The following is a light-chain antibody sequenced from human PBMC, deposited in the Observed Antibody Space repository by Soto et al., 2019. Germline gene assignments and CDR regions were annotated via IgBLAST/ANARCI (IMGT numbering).Light chain of an antibody. Sequence: QSALTQPASVSGSPGQSITISCTGTSSDVGGYNYVSWYQQHPGKAPKIIIYEVTNRPSGVSNRFSGSKSGNTASLTISGLQAEDDADYYCQAYDYSLTASVFGGGTKLTVL. CDR2: EVT. V-gene: IGLV2-14*01. J-gene: IGLJ3*02. CDR3: QAYDYSLTASV. CDR1: SSDVGGYNY.